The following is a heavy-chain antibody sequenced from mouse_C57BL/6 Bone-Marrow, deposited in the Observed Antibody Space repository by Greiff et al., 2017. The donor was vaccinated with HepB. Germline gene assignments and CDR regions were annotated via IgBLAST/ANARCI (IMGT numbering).Heavy chain of an antibody. CDR2: ISSGSSTI. J-gene: IGHJ4*01. CDR3: ARPSQLRLRFAMDY. V-gene: IGHV5-17*01. Sequence: EVNLVESGGGLVKPGGSLKLSCAASGFTFSDYGMHWVRQAPEKGLEWVAYISSGSSTIYYADTVKGRFTISRDNAKNTLFLQMTSLRSEDTAMYYCARPSQLRLRFAMDYWGQGTSVTVSS. CDR1: GFTFSDYG. D-gene: IGHD3-2*02.